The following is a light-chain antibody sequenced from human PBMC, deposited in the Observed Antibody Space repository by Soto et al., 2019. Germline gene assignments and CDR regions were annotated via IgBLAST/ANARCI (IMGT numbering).Light chain of an antibody. Sequence: DIQMTQSPSSLPASIGDRVTITCRASQTINNYLNWYQQGAGKAPKLLISGASSLQTGVPSRFIGSGSGTDFTLTISSLQSEDFATYFCRQTYSASRSFGPGTKFDFK. CDR3: RQTYSASRS. CDR2: GAS. CDR1: QTINNY. V-gene: IGKV1-39*01. J-gene: IGKJ3*01.